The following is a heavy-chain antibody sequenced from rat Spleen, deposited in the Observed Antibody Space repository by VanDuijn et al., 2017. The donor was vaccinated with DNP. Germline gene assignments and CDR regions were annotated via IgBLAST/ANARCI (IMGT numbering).Heavy chain of an antibody. J-gene: IGHJ1*01. CDR3: VRSPSYYWYFDF. Sequence: EVQLQESGPGLVKPSQSLSLTCSVTGHSITSSSRWNWIRKFPGNKLEWMGYISNTGNTNSNPSLKSRISITRDTSKNQVFLQVNSVTTEGTTTYYCVRSPSYYWYFDFWGPGTMVTVSS. CDR1: GHSITSSSR. CDR2: ISNTGNT. V-gene: IGHV3-3*01. D-gene: IGHD3-1*01.